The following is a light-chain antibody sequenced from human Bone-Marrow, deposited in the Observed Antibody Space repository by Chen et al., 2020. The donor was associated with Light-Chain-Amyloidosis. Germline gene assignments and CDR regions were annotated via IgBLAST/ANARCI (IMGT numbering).Light chain of an antibody. CDR2: RDT. CDR3: QSADSSGTYEVI. V-gene: IGLV3-25*03. CDR1: DLPTKY. Sequence: SYELTHPPSVSVSPGQTASLPCSGDDLPTKYAYWYKQKPGQAPVLVIHRDTERPSGISERFSGSSSGTTATLTISGVQAEDEADYHCQSADSSGTYEVIFGGGTKLTVL. J-gene: IGLJ2*01.